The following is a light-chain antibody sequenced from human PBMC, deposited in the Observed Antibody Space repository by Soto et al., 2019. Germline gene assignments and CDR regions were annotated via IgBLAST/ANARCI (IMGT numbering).Light chain of an antibody. V-gene: IGKV1-12*01. J-gene: IGKJ5*01. Sequence: DIQMTQSPSSVSASVGGRVTITCRASQGIGTWLAWYQQKPGKGPNLLIYAASSLESGVPSRFSGSGSGTDFTLTISSLQPEDFATYYCQQASSFPPTFGQGTRLEIK. CDR3: QQASSFPPT. CDR2: AAS. CDR1: QGIGTW.